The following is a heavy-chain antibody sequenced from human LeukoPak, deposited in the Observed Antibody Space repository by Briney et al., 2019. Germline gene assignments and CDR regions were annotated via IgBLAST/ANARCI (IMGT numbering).Heavy chain of an antibody. J-gene: IGHJ4*02. CDR3: ARLIVGAIDY. V-gene: IGHV3-7*01. CDR2: VKPDGSEK. Sequence: TGGSLRLSCAASGFTFSTYWMTWVRQVAGKGLEWVANVKPDGSEKSYVDSVRGRFTISRDNAKNSLYLQMSSLRAEDTAVYYCARLIVGAIDYWGQGTLVTVSS. CDR1: GFTFSTYW. D-gene: IGHD1-26*01.